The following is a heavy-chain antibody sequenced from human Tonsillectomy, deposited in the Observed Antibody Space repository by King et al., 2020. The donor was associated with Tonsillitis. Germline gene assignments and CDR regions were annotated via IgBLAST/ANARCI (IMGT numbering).Heavy chain of an antibody. J-gene: IGHJ4*02. V-gene: IGHV3-21*01. D-gene: IGHD6-13*01. Sequence: VQLVESGGGLVKPGGSLRLSCAASGFSFRSYGMSWVRQAPGKGLEWVSSISGSSSYIYYADSVEGRFTISRDNAENSLYLEMNNLRVEDTAVYYCARADPGIAAAEVTDYWGQGTLVTVSP. CDR3: ARADPGIAAAEVTDY. CDR1: GFSFRSYG. CDR2: ISGSSSYI.